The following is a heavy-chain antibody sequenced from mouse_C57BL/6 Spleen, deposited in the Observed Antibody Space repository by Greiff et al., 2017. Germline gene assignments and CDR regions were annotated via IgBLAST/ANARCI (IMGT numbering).Heavy chain of an antibody. Sequence: EVMLVESGAELVRPGASVKLSCTASGFNIKDDYMHWVKQRPEQGLEWIGWIDPENGDTEYASKFQGKATITADTSSNTAYLQLSSLTSEDTAVYYCAIYYYGSPYFDYWGQGTTLTVSS. J-gene: IGHJ2*01. CDR1: GFNIKDDY. CDR2: IDPENGDT. CDR3: AIYYYGSPYFDY. V-gene: IGHV14-4*01. D-gene: IGHD1-1*01.